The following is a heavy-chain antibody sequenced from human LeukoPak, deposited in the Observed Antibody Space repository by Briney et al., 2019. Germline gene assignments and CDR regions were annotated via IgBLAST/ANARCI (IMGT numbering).Heavy chain of an antibody. D-gene: IGHD6-13*01. CDR1: GGSISSYY. V-gene: IGHV4-59*08. J-gene: IGHJ4*02. CDR2: IYHSGSP. CDR3: ARLQIAAAVYYFDY. Sequence: SETLSLTCTVSGGSISSYYWSWIRQPPGKGLEWIGYIYHSGSPNYNPSLKSRVTISVDTSKNQFSLKLSSVTAADTAVYYCARLQIAAAVYYFDYWGQGTLVTVSS.